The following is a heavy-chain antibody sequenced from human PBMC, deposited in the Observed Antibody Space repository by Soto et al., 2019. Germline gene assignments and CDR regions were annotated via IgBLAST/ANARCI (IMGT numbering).Heavy chain of an antibody. CDR1: GGFLSESY. D-gene: IGHD3-16*01. CDR2: INHVGGT. V-gene: IGHV4-34*01. J-gene: IGHJ5*02. CDR3: VRIRYQLPSSVLWLDP. Sequence: SETLSLTCAVYGGFLSESYWTWIRQPPGKGQEWIGEINHVGGTNYNPSLKSRVTMSVDTSQTQFSLRLIFVTAADTAMYFCVRIRYQLPSSVLWLDPWGQGTSVTVSS.